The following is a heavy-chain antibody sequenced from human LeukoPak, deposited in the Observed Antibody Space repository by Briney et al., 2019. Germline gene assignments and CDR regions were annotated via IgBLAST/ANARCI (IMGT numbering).Heavy chain of an antibody. CDR2: INHSGYT. Sequence: SETLSLTCAVYGESSFSNYYWSWICQTPGGALEWIGEINHSGYTNYNPPLKSRVTLSIDTSKNQFSLRLNSVTAADTAVYYCSRQVVGNDYWGQETLVTVSS. V-gene: IGHV4-34*01. CDR1: GESSFSNYY. CDR3: SRQVVGNDY. J-gene: IGHJ4*02. D-gene: IGHD3-22*01.